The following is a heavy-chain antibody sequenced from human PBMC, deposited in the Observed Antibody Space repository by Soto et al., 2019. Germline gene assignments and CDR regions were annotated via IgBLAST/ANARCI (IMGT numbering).Heavy chain of an antibody. J-gene: IGHJ3*02. CDR3: AKDDCTNGVCYLSAFDI. CDR1: GFTFSSYG. D-gene: IGHD2-8*01. Sequence: QVQLVESGGGVVQPGRSLRLSCAASGFTFSSYGMHWVRQAPGKGLEWVAVISYDGSNKYYADSVKGRFTISRDNSKNTLYLQMNSLRAEDTAVYYCAKDDCTNGVCYLSAFDIWGQGTMVTVSS. CDR2: ISYDGSNK. V-gene: IGHV3-30*18.